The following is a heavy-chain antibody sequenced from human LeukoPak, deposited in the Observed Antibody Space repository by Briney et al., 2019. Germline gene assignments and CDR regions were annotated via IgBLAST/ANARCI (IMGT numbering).Heavy chain of an antibody. V-gene: IGHV3-33*06. D-gene: IGHD1-26*01. CDR3: AKVLMEQEWEEEVDY. CDR2: IWSDGSEN. CDR1: GFTFSSYG. J-gene: IGHJ4*02. Sequence: HPGGSLRLSCTASGFTFSSYGMHWVRQAPGKGLEWVALIWSDGSENYYADSVEGRFTISRDNSKNTLYLQMNSLRAEDTAVYYCAKVLMEQEWEEEVDYWGQGTLVTVFS.